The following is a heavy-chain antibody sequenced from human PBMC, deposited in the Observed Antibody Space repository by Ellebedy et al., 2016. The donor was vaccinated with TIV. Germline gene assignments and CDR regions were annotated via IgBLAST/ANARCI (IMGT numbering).Heavy chain of an antibody. CDR1: GGSISSYY. Sequence: MPGGSLRLSCTVSGGSISSYYWSWIRQPPGKGLEWIGYIYYSGSTYYNPSLKSRVTISVDTSKNQFSLKLSSVTAADTAVYYCARDVPGFGGDYWGQGTLVTVSS. CDR2: IYYSGST. D-gene: IGHD3-10*01. V-gene: IGHV4-59*12. J-gene: IGHJ4*02. CDR3: ARDVPGFGGDY.